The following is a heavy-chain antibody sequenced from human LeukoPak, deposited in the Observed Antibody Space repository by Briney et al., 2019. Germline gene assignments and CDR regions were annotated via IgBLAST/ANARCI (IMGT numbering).Heavy chain of an antibody. D-gene: IGHD3-10*01. CDR3: ARTRYYYNSRSYGAPYYFDY. Sequence: SETLSLTCTVSGGSISSFYWSWIRQPPGKGLEWIGYIYHSGSTNYNPSLESRVTISVDTSKNQFSPKLSSVTAADTAVYYCARTRYYYNSRSYGAPYYFDYWGQGTLVTVSS. CDR1: GGSISSFY. CDR2: IYHSGST. J-gene: IGHJ4*02. V-gene: IGHV4-4*08.